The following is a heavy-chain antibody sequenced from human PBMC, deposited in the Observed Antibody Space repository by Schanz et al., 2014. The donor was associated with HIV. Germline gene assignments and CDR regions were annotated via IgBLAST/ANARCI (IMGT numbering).Heavy chain of an antibody. J-gene: IGHJ4*02. CDR1: GFNFGDYT. V-gene: IGHV3-43*01. CDR2: INWNGDTT. D-gene: IGHD6-13*01. Sequence: EVQLVESGGAVVRPGGSLKLSCVASGFNFGDYTMHWVRQAPGKGLEWVSFINWNGDTTNYADSVKGRFTISRDISKNTLYLQMNSLRAEDTAVYYCAKEEQQLGGVGGYHFDYWGQGTLVTVSS. CDR3: AKEEQQLGGVGGYHFDY.